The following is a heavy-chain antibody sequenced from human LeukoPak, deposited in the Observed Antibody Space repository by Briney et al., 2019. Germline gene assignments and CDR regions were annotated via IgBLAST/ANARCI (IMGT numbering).Heavy chain of an antibody. CDR1: GFTFSKAW. CDR2: IKSTSDGGTT. J-gene: IGHJ3*02. V-gene: IGHV3-15*01. D-gene: IGHD2-15*01. CDR3: TTEKEYCSGDTCYLVAFDI. Sequence: PGGSLRLSCAASGFTFSKAWMSWVRQAPGKGLEWVGRIKSTSDGGTTDYAAPVRGRLTISRDDSINTLYLQMNSLTIKDTAVYFCTTEKEYCSGDTCYLVAFDIWGQGTLVTVSS.